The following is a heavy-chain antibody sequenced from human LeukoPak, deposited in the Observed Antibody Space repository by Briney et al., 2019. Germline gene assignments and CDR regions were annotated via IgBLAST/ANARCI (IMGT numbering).Heavy chain of an antibody. J-gene: IGHJ4*02. D-gene: IGHD5-18*01. Sequence: GGSLRLSCAASGFTVSSNYMSWVRQAPGKGLEWVSVIYSGGSTYYADSVKGRFTISRDNSKNTLYLQMNSLRAEDTAVYYCAKGWGRGYSYGHPFFDYWGQGTLVTVSS. CDR2: IYSGGST. V-gene: IGHV3-66*02. CDR3: AKGWGRGYSYGHPFFDY. CDR1: GFTVSSNY.